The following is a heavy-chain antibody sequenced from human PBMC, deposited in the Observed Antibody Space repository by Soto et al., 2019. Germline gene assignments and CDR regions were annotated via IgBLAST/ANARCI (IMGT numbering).Heavy chain of an antibody. V-gene: IGHV3-33*01. Sequence: GGSLRLSCAASGFTFSSYGMHWVRQAPGKGLEWVAVIWYDGSNKYYADSVKGRFTISRDNSKNTLYLQMNSLRAEDTAVYYCARNPTVITVYYYYYYMDVWGKGTTVTVSS. CDR2: IWYDGSNK. J-gene: IGHJ6*03. CDR3: ARNPTVITVYYYYYYMDV. D-gene: IGHD4-17*01. CDR1: GFTFSSYG.